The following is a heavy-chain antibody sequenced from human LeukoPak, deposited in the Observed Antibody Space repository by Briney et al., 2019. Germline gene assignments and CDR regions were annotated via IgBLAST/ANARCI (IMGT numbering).Heavy chain of an antibody. V-gene: IGHV3-21*01. CDR1: GFTFSDYS. CDR3: ARAGGWGYSSSSGYYFDY. J-gene: IGHJ4*02. CDR2: TSSGSSWI. D-gene: IGHD6-6*01. Sequence: GGSLRLSCAASGFTFSDYSMNWVRQAPGKGLEWVASTSSGSSWIYYADSVRGRFTIPRDNAKNSLYLQMNSLRAEDTAVYYCARAGGWGYSSSSGYYFDYWGQGTLVTVSS.